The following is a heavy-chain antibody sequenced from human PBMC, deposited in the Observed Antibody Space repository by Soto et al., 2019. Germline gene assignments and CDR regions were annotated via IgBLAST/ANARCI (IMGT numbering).Heavy chain of an antibody. V-gene: IGHV3-21*01. D-gene: IGHD2-2*02. CDR2: ISSRSGI. Sequence: GGSLRLSCVGSGFTFSTYSINWVRQAPGKGLEWVSSISSRSGIYYADSVKGRFTISRDNAKNSVSLQMNSLRAEDTAVYYCAREYTAWPLAYGLDVWGQGTTVTVSS. CDR3: AREYTAWPLAYGLDV. CDR1: GFTFSTYS. J-gene: IGHJ6*02.